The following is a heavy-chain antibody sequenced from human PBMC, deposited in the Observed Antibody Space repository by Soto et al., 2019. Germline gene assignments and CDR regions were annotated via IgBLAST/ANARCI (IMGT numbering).Heavy chain of an antibody. Sequence: SETLSLTCAVSGYSISSGYYWGWIRQPPGKGLEWIGSIYHSGSTYYNPSLKSRVTISVDTSKNQFSLKLSSVTAADTAVYYCAREGYYDSSGYFDYWGQGTLVTVSS. J-gene: IGHJ4*02. CDR2: IYHSGST. CDR1: GYSISSGYY. D-gene: IGHD3-22*01. V-gene: IGHV4-38-2*02. CDR3: AREGYYDSSGYFDY.